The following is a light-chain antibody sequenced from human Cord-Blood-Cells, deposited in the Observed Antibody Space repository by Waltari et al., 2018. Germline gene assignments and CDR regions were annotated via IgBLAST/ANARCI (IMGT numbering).Light chain of an antibody. CDR1: RSDVGGYNY. Sequence: QSALTQPASVSGSPGPSITIPCTGTRSDVGGYNYVSWYQQHPGKAPNLMIYDVSNRPSGVSNRFSGSKSGNTASLTISGLQAEDEADYYCSSYTSSSTYVFGTGTKVTVL. CDR2: DVS. V-gene: IGLV2-14*03. CDR3: SSYTSSSTYV. J-gene: IGLJ1*01.